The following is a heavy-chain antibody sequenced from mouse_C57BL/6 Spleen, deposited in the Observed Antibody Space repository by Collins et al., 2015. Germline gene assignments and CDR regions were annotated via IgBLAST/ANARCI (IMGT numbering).Heavy chain of an antibody. J-gene: IGHJ2*01. CDR3: ARKGYGSSYVWFAY. D-gene: IGHD1-1*01. V-gene: IGHV14-3*02. Sequence: EVQLQQSGAELVKPGASVKLSCTASGFNIKDTYMHWVKQRPEQGLEWIGRIDPANGNTKYDPKFQGKATITADTSSNTAYLQLSSLTSEDTAVYYCARKGYGSSYVWFAYWGQGTTLTVSS. CDR1: GFNIKDTY. CDR2: IDPANGNT.